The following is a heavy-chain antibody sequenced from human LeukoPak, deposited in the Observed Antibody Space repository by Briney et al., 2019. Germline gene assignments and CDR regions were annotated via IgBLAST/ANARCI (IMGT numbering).Heavy chain of an antibody. CDR3: VRVEVGVLS. D-gene: IGHD3-22*01. CDR1: GGSFSGYY. J-gene: IGHJ4*02. CDR2: INHSGST. Sequence: SETLSLTCAVYGGSFSGYYWTWIRQSPGKGLEWIGEINHSGSTNYNPSLKSRVTISVDTSKNQFSLKLSSVTAADTAVYYCVRVEVGVLSWGQGTLVTVSS. V-gene: IGHV4-34*01.